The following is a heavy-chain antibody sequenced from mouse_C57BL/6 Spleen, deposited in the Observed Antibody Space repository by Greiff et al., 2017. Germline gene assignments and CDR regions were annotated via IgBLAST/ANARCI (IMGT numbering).Heavy chain of an antibody. D-gene: IGHD1-1*02. V-gene: IGHV1-7*01. CDR2: INPSSGYT. CDR3: AREDYARQLAMDY. Sequence: QVHVKQSGAELAKPGASVKLSCKASGYTFTSYWMHWVKQRPGQGLEWIGYINPSSGYTKYNQKFKDKATLTADKSSSTAYMQLSSLTYEDSAVYYCAREDYARQLAMDYWGQGTSVTVSS. CDR1: GYTFTSYW. J-gene: IGHJ4*01.